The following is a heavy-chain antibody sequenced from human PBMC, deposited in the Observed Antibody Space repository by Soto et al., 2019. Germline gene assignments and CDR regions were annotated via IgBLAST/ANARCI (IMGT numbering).Heavy chain of an antibody. Sequence: SETLSLTCTVSGGSISSYYWSWIRQPPGKGLEWIGYIYYSGSTNYNPSLKSRVTISVDTSKNQFSLKLSSVTAADTAVYYCARASRVAQDYYYYYYMDVWGKGTTVTVSS. CDR2: IYYSGST. V-gene: IGHV4-59*01. D-gene: IGHD3-3*01. CDR1: GGSISSYY. J-gene: IGHJ6*03. CDR3: ARASRVAQDYYYYYYMDV.